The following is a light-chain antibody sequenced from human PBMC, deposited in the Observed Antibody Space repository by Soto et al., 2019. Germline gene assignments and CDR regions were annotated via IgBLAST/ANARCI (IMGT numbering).Light chain of an antibody. V-gene: IGKV4-1*01. CDR2: WAS. CDR3: QQFYSTPHT. CDR1: QSVLYSSNNKNF. Sequence: DIVLTQSPDSLAVSLGERATINCKSSQSVLYSSNNKNFLAWYQQKPRQPPKLLIYWASTRESGVPDRFSGSGSGTDFTLTINSLQAEDVAVYYCQQFYSTPHTFGQGTKLEIK. J-gene: IGKJ2*01.